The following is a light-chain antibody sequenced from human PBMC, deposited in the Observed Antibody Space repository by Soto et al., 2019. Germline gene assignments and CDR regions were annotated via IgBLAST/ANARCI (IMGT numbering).Light chain of an antibody. Sequence: DIQMTQSPSTLSASVGDRVTITCRASQSISSWLAWYQQRPGKAPKLLIYKASSLESGVPSRFSGSGSGTEFTLTINTLQSEDFAVYYCQHYNDWPLYTFGQGTKVDIK. CDR2: KAS. J-gene: IGKJ2*01. CDR3: QHYNDWPLYT. CDR1: QSISSW. V-gene: IGKV1-5*03.